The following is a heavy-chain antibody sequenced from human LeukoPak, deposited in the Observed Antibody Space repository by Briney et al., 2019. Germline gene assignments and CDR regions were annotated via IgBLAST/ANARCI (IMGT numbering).Heavy chain of an antibody. Sequence: GGSLRLSCAVSGLTFSSYDMNWVRQAPGKRLEWVSSLTTDSRYIYYADSVKGRFTISRDNAKNSLYLEMNNLRAEDTAVYYCASGGMTAIRSDAFDIWGQGTKVTVSS. J-gene: IGHJ3*02. CDR3: ASGGMTAIRSDAFDI. D-gene: IGHD2-21*02. V-gene: IGHV3-21*01. CDR2: LTTDSRYI. CDR1: GLTFSSYD.